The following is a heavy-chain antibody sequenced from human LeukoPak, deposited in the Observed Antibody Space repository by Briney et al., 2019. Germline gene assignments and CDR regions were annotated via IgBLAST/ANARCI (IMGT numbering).Heavy chain of an antibody. V-gene: IGHV4-59*01. CDR1: GGSISSYY. Sequence: SETLSLTCTVSGGSISSYYWSWIRQPPGKGLEWIGYIYYSGSTNYNPSLKSRVTISVDTPKNQFSLKLSSVPAADTAVYYCAMGGNPIFYDAFDIWGQGTMVTVSS. CDR2: IYYSGST. CDR3: AMGGNPIFYDAFDI. D-gene: IGHD3-9*01. J-gene: IGHJ3*02.